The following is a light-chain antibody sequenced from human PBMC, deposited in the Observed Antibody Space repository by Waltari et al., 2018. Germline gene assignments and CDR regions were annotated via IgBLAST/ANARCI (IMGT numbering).Light chain of an antibody. CDR2: WAS. Sequence: DIVMNQSPDSLAVSLGERAPINCKSSHHLGYSSNNRNYLSWYQQRPGQPPKLLIYWASTRESGVPDRFSGSASGTDFTLTISSMQAEDVAVYYCHQYYSTPYTFGQGTRLEIK. CDR3: HQYYSTPYT. J-gene: IGKJ2*01. CDR1: HHLGYSSNNRNY. V-gene: IGKV4-1*01.